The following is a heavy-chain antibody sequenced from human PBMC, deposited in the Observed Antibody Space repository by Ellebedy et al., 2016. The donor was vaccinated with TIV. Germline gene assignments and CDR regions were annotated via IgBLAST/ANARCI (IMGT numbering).Heavy chain of an antibody. D-gene: IGHD2-21*02. V-gene: IGHV3-53*01. Sequence: GESLKISCAASGFTFSSYSMNWVRQAPGKGLEWLSVLYTTGTTYYADSVKGRFTISRDNFKNTLFLQMNSLRVEDTAVYYCAREEPGDNFGFDNWGQGTMVTVSS. CDR2: LYTTGTT. CDR3: AREEPGDNFGFDN. J-gene: IGHJ3*02. CDR1: GFTFSSYS.